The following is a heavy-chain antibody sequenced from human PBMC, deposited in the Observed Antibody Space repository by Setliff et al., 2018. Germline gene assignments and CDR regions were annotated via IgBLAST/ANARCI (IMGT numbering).Heavy chain of an antibody. V-gene: IGHV4-39*01. Sequence: ETLSLTCTVSGGSISTNHYYWEWIRQAPGKGLEWIGRISYSGDTYYSPSLRSRVTISVATSKNQFSLKLRSVTAADTAVYYCARRYEVVIITKTGAFDIWGPGTMVTVSS. CDR2: ISYSGDT. CDR3: ARRYEVVIITKTGAFDI. CDR1: GGSISTNHYY. D-gene: IGHD3-22*01. J-gene: IGHJ3*02.